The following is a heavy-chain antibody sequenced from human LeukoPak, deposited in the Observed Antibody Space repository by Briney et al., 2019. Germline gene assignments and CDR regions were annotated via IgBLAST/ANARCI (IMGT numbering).Heavy chain of an antibody. D-gene: IGHD2-15*01. V-gene: IGHV4-39*07. J-gene: IGHJ4*02. CDR1: GGSISSSSYY. CDR2: IYYSGST. CDR3: ASLASISGGASRD. Sequence: PSETLSLTCTVSGGSISSSSYYWGWIRQPPGKGLEWIGSIYYSGSTYYNPSLKSRVTISVDTSKNQFSLKLSSVTAADTAVYYCASLASISGGASRDWGQGTLVTVSS.